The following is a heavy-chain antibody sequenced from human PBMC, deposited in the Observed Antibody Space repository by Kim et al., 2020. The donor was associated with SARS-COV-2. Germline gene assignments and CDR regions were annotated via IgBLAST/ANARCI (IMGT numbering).Heavy chain of an antibody. V-gene: IGHV3-23*01. Sequence: GGSLRLSCAVSGFTFRNYGMSWVRQAPGKGLEWVSTISNSGGSTFYADSVKGRFNISRDNSKNTLFLEVNSLRADDTALYYCTRKPDGAYWFDYWGQGTLVTVSS. CDR1: GFTFRNYG. J-gene: IGHJ4*02. CDR3: TRKPDGAYWFDY. CDR2: ISNSGGST. D-gene: IGHD4-17*01.